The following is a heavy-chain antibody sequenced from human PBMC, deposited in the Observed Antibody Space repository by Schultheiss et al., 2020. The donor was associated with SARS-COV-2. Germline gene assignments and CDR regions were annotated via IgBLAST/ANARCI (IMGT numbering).Heavy chain of an antibody. CDR3: ASGPSGYSSGWYRVD. J-gene: IGHJ3*01. Sequence: GGSLRLSCAASGFTFSSYSMNWVRQAPGKGLEWVSYISSSSSTIYYADSVKGRFTISRDNAKNSLYLQMNSLRAEDTAVYYCASGPSGYSSGWYRVDWGQGTMVTVSS. V-gene: IGHV3-48*01. D-gene: IGHD6-19*01. CDR1: GFTFSSYS. CDR2: ISSSSSTI.